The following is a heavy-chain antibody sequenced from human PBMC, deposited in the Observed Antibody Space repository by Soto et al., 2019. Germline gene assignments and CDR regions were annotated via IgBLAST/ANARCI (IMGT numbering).Heavy chain of an antibody. Sequence: PSETLSLTCTVSGGSISSYYWSWIRQPPGKGLEWIGYIYYSGSTNYNPSLKSRVTISVDTSKNQFSLKLSSVTAADTAMYYCARDDWRGLDYWGQGTLVTVSS. CDR3: ARDDWRGLDY. D-gene: IGHD1-1*01. CDR1: GGSISSYY. V-gene: IGHV4-59*01. CDR2: IYYSGST. J-gene: IGHJ4*02.